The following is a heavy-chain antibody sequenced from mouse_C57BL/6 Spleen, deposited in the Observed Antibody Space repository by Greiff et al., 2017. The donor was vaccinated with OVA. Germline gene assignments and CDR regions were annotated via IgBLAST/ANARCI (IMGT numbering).Heavy chain of an antibody. V-gene: IGHV1-69*01. CDR3: ARGVRIGFDY. J-gene: IGHJ2*01. D-gene: IGHD2-14*01. CDR2: IDPSDSYT. CDR1: GYTFTSYW. Sequence: QVQLQQPGAELVMPGASVKLSCKASGYTFTSYWMHWVKQRPGQGLEWIGEIDPSDSYTNYNQKFKGKSTLTVDKSSSTAYMQLSSLTSEDSAVYYWARGVRIGFDYWGQGTTLTVSS.